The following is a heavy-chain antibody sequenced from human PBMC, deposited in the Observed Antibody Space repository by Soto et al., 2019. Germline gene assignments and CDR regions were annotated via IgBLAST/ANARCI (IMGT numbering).Heavy chain of an antibody. J-gene: IGHJ4*02. Sequence: EVQLVETGGGLIQPGGSVRLSCAASGFTVSSNFMSWVRQAPGKGLEWVSVIYSGGSTHYADSVKGRFTISRDNSKNTLYLQVNSLRAEDTAVYYCARLSSGYYYVDYWGQGTLVTVSS. CDR2: IYSGGST. CDR1: GFTVSSNF. CDR3: ARLSSGYYYVDY. D-gene: IGHD3-22*01. V-gene: IGHV3-53*02.